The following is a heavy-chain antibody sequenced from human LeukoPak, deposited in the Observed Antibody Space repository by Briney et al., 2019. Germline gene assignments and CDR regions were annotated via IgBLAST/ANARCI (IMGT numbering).Heavy chain of an antibody. D-gene: IGHD5-18*01. J-gene: IGHJ3*02. Sequence: SETLSLTCTVSGGSISSYYWSWIRQPPGKGLEWIGYIYYSGSTKYIPSLKSRVTISVDTSRNQFSLKLSSVTAADTAVYYCARSRSGYSYDHAAFEIWGQGTMVTVSS. CDR1: GGSISSYY. V-gene: IGHV4-59*01. CDR3: ARSRSGYSYDHAAFEI. CDR2: IYYSGST.